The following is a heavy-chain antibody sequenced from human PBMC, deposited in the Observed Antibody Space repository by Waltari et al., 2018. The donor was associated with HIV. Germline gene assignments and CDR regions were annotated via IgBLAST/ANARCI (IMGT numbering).Heavy chain of an antibody. Sequence: QVQLQESGPGLVQPSETLSLPCTVSGCSISSSFWSWIRQPAGKGLEWIGRIYTSGSTNYNPSLKSRVTMSVDTSKNQFSLKLSSVTAADTAVYYCARQEFGGTDYWGQGTLVTVSS. CDR2: IYTSGST. CDR1: GCSISSSF. V-gene: IGHV4-4*07. D-gene: IGHD2-15*01. CDR3: ARQEFGGTDY. J-gene: IGHJ4*02.